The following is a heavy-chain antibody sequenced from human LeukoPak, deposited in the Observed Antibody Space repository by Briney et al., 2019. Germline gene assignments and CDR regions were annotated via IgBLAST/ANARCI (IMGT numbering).Heavy chain of an antibody. CDR2: IIPIFGTA. CDR3: ARTVDSSSWPWPFDY. D-gene: IGHD6-13*01. J-gene: IGHJ4*02. CDR1: GGTFSSYA. V-gene: IGHV1-69*13. Sequence: SVKVSCKASGGTFSSYAISWVRQAPGQGLEWMGGIIPIFGTANYAQKFQGRVTITADESTSTAYMELSSLRSEDTAVYYRARTVDSSSWPWPFDYWGQGTRVTVSS.